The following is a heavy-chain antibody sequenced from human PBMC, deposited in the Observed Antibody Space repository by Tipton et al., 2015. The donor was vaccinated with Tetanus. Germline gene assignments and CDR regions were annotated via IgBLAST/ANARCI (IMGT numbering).Heavy chain of an antibody. CDR2: INRDGSEK. V-gene: IGHV3-7*03. CDR3: ARYLFAYGMDV. Sequence: GSLRLSCADTGFRFSSDWMGWVRRAAGKGLEWVAHINRDGSEKACADAVQGRFSISRDSAKNSLSLQMNSLRAEDTAVYYCARYLFAYGMDVWGQGTTVTVSS. J-gene: IGHJ6*02. CDR1: GFRFSSDW.